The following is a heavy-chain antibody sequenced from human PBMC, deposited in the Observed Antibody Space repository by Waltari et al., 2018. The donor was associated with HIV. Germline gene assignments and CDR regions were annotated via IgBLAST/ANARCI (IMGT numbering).Heavy chain of an antibody. V-gene: IGHV3-21*01. CDR3: ARVYGSGSIDY. CDR1: GFTFSSYT. D-gene: IGHD6-19*01. J-gene: IGHJ4*02. Sequence: EVQLVESGGGLVKPGGSLRLSCEASGFTFSSYTTNWVRQAPGKGRGWVSSISRSSSYIFYADSVKGRFSISRDNAKNSLYLQMNSLRAEDTAVYYCARVYGSGSIDYWGQGTLVTVSS. CDR2: ISRSSSYI.